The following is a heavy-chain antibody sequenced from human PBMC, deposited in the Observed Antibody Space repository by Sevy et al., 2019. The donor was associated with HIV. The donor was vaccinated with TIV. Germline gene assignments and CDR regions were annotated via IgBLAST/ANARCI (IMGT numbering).Heavy chain of an antibody. J-gene: IGHJ4*02. V-gene: IGHV3-23*01. CDR2: IGGSGGGT. Sequence: GGSLRLSCETSGFTFNFYAMNWVRQAPGKGLEWVSGIGGSGGGTHYADSVKGRFTISRDNSKNILYLQMSSLRVEDTAIYYCAKQGYSNYWYVFGWGQGTRVTVSS. CDR1: GFTFNFYA. D-gene: IGHD5-12*01. CDR3: AKQGYSNYWYVFG.